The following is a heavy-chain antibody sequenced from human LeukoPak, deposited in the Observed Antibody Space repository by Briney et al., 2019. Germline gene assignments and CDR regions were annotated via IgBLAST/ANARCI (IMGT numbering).Heavy chain of an antibody. CDR2: ISSSSSYI. CDR1: GFTFSSYS. CDR3: ARADYDSSGYPGQDFDY. D-gene: IGHD3-22*01. V-gene: IGHV3-21*01. J-gene: IGHJ4*02. Sequence: MTGGSLRLSCAASGFTFSSYSMNWVRQAPGKGLEWVSSISSSSSYIYYADSVKGRFTISRDNAKNSLYLQMNSLRAEDTAVYYCARADYDSSGYPGQDFDYWGQGTLVTVSS.